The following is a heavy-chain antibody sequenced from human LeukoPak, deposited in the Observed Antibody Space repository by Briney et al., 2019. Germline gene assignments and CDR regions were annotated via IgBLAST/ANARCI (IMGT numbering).Heavy chain of an antibody. D-gene: IGHD6-19*01. CDR1: GYTFTVYY. Sequence: ASVKVSCKASGYTFTVYYIHWVRQAPGQGLEWMGWINPNSGGTNYAQKFQGRVTMTRDTSICTAYMELSRLRSDDTAVYYCARVRIAVAGKYYFDYWGQGTLVTVSS. CDR3: ARVRIAVAGKYYFDY. CDR2: INPNSGGT. J-gene: IGHJ4*02. V-gene: IGHV1-2*02.